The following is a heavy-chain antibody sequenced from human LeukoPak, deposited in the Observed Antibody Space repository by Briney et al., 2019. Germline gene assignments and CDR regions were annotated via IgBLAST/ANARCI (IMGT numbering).Heavy chain of an antibody. V-gene: IGHV1-18*01. Sequence: ASVKVSCKASGYTFTSYGINWVRQAPGQGLEWVGWLSAYNGNTKYAQKLQGRVTMTTDTSTSTAYMELRSLRSDDTAVYYCARTDSENWFDPWGQGTLVTVSS. J-gene: IGHJ5*02. D-gene: IGHD2-21*02. CDR2: LSAYNGNT. CDR3: ARTDSENWFDP. CDR1: GYTFTSYG.